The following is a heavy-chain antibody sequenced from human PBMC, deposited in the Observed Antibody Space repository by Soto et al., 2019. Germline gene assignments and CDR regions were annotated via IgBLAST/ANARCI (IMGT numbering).Heavy chain of an antibody. CDR2: VNPNSGGT. J-gene: IGHJ6*03. CDR1: GYTFTGYY. V-gene: IGHV1-2*04. CDR3: ARVSYGSGSYGYYYYMDV. D-gene: IGHD3-10*01. Sequence: ASVKVSCKASGYTFTGYYMHWVRQAPGQGLERMGWVNPNSGGTNYAQKFQGWVTMTRDTSISTAYMELSRLRSDDTAVYYCARVSYGSGSYGYYYYMDVWGKGTTVTVSS.